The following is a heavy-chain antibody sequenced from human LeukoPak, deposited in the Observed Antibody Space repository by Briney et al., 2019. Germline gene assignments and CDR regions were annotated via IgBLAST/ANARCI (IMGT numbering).Heavy chain of an antibody. CDR1: GYTFTSYY. Sequence: ASVKVSCKASGYTFTSYYMHWVRQATGQGLEWMGWMNPNSGNTGYAQKFQGRVTITRNTSISTAYMELSSLRSEDTAVYYCARGGYGSGGYYWIGWFDPWGQGTLVTVSS. J-gene: IGHJ5*02. CDR3: ARGGYGSGGYYWIGWFDP. D-gene: IGHD3-10*01. V-gene: IGHV1-8*01. CDR2: MNPNSGNT.